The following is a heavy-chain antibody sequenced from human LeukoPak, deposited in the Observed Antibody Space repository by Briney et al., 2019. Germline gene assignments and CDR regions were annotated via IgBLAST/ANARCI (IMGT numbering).Heavy chain of an antibody. CDR1: GGPISGTNW. Sequence: SGTLSLTCAVSGGPISGTNWWSWVRQPPGKGLEWIGEIYHSGGTKYNPSLKSRVTMSVDKSKNQFSLRLSSVTAADTAVYYCTRVREQVGFDYWGQGTLVTVSS. J-gene: IGHJ4*02. V-gene: IGHV4-4*02. CDR2: IYHSGGT. D-gene: IGHD6-13*01. CDR3: TRVREQVGFDY.